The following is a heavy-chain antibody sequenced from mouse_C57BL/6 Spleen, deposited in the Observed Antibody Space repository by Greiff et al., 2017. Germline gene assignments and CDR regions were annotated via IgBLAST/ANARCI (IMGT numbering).Heavy chain of an antibody. CDR3: TGPTTASFDV. J-gene: IGHJ1*03. CDR2: IRLKSDNYAT. Sequence: EVKLVESGGGLVQPGGSMKLSCVASGFTFSNYWMNWVRQSPEKGLERVAQIRLKSDNYATHYAESVKGRFTISRDDSKSSVYLQMNNLRAEDTGIYYCTGPTTASFDVWGTGTTVTVSS. V-gene: IGHV6-3*01. D-gene: IGHD1-2*01. CDR1: GFTFSNYW.